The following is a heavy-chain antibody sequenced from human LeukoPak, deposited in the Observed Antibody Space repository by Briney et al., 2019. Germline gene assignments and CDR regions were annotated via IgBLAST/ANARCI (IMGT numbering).Heavy chain of an antibody. CDR1: GFTFSNYW. V-gene: IGHV3-7*01. CDR3: ARDWFDL. CDR2: INQDGSDI. Sequence: GGSLRLSCAASGFTFSNYWMNWVRQFPGKGLEWVANINQDGSDINYVDSVKGRFTISRDNAKDSLYLQMNSLRVEDTAVYYCARDWFDLWGQGTLVTVPS. J-gene: IGHJ5*02.